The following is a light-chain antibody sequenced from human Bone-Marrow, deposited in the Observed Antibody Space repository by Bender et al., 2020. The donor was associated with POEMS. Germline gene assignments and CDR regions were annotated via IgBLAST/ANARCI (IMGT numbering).Light chain of an antibody. CDR2: ANT. V-gene: IGLV1-50*01. CDR3: AAWDDSLYGLWV. Sequence: QSVVTQPPSLSEAPRQRVTISCTGSSSNIGAGHDVHWYQQLPGTAPKLLIYANTHRPSGVPDRFSGSKSGTSASLAISGLQSEDEADYYCAAWDDSLYGLWVFGGGTKLTVL. J-gene: IGLJ3*02. CDR1: SSNIGAGHD.